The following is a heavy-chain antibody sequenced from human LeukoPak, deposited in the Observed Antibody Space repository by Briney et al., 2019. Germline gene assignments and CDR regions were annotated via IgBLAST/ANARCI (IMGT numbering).Heavy chain of an antibody. CDR3: ARGPPSYSSRTNWFDP. D-gene: IGHD6-13*01. CDR2: ISSSSSYI. Sequence: GGSLRLSCAASGFTFSSYSMNWVRQAPGKGLEWVSSISSSSSYIYNADSVKGRFTISRDNAKNSLYLQMNSLRAEDTAVYYCARGPPSYSSRTNWFDPWGQGTLVTVSS. V-gene: IGHV3-21*01. J-gene: IGHJ5*02. CDR1: GFTFSSYS.